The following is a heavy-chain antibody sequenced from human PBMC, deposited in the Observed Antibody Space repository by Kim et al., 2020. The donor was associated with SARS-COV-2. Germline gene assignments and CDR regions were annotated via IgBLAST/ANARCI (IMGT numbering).Heavy chain of an antibody. V-gene: IGHV1-3*01. CDR3: TTSRIEGGPVFGY. Sequence: YSLRFQGRVTITRDTSASTGYMQLSSLTSEDTAVYYCTTSRIEGGPVFGYWGQGTLVTVSS. D-gene: IGHD1-26*01. J-gene: IGHJ4*02.